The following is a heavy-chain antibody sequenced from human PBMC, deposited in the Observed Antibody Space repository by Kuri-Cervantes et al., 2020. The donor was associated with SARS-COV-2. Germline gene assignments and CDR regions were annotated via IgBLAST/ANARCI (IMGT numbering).Heavy chain of an antibody. CDR1: GYTFTSED. D-gene: IGHD1-26*01. CDR3: ATAPAYSGRALLAY. CDR2: MNPTSGKT. V-gene: IGHV1-8*01. J-gene: IGHJ4*02. Sequence: ASVKVSCKTSGYTFTSEDINWVRQATGQGLEWMGWMNPTSGKTGYAQEFQGRVTMTEDTSTDTAYMELSSLRSEDTAVYYCATAPAYSGRALLAYWGQGTLVTVSS.